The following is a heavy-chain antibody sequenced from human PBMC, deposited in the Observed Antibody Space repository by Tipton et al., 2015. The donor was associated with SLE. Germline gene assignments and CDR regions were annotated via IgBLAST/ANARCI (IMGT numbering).Heavy chain of an antibody. CDR3: ARERGDYYYMDV. J-gene: IGHJ6*03. CDR1: GFSISSGYY. CDR2: IYHSGAT. V-gene: IGHV4-38-2*02. Sequence: TLSLTCSVSGFSISSGYYWGWIRQPPGKGLEYIGIIYHSGATYYSPSLERRVTISVDTSKNQFSLKLSSVTAADTAVYCCARERGDYYYMDVWGKGTTVTVSS.